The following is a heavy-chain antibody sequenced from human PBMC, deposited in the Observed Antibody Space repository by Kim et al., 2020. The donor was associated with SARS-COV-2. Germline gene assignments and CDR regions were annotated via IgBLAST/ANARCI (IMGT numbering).Heavy chain of an antibody. J-gene: IGHJ5*02. CDR1: GYTFTSYA. V-gene: IGHV7-4-1*02. Sequence: ASVKVSCKASGYTFTSYAMNWVRQAPGQGLEGMGWINTNTGNPTYAQGFTGRFVCSLDTSVSTAYLQIISLKAEDTAVYYCAGDTNRVYFDWLLGAWFDPGGQGTLLTVPS. CDR3: AGDTNRVYFDWLLGAWFDP. D-gene: IGHD3-9*01. CDR2: INTNTGNP.